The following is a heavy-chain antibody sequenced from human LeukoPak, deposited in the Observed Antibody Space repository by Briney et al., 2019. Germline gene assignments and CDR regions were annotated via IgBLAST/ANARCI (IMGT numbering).Heavy chain of an antibody. V-gene: IGHV3-11*01. J-gene: IGHJ4*02. CDR3: ASAHYYDSSGYSFDY. CDR2: ISSSGSTI. Sequence: GGSLRLSCAASGFTFSDYYMSCIRQAPGKGLEWVSYISSSGSTIYYADSVKGRFTISRDNAKNSLYLQMNSLRAEDTAVYYCASAHYYDSSGYSFDYWGQGTLVTVSS. CDR1: GFTFSDYY. D-gene: IGHD3-22*01.